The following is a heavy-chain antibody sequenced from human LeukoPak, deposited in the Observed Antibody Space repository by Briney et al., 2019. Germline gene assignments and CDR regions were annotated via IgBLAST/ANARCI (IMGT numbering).Heavy chain of an antibody. J-gene: IGHJ4*02. D-gene: IGHD5-24*01. CDR3: ARGARAGYNLEPFDY. CDR2: IYYSGST. CDR1: GGSMSSYY. Sequence: PSETLSLTCTVSGGSMSSYYWSWIRQPPGKGPEWIGYIYYSGSTKYSPSLKSRVTISVDTSKNQFSLKLGSVTAADTAVYYCARGARAGYNLEPFDYWGQGTLVTVSS. V-gene: IGHV4-59*08.